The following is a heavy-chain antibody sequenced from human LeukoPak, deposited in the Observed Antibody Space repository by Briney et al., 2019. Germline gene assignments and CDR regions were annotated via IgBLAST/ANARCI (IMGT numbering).Heavy chain of an antibody. CDR2: ISYDGSNK. V-gene: IGHV3-30*18. Sequence: GGSLRLSCAASGFSFSSYGIHWVRQAPGKGLEWVSFISYDGSNKYYADSVKGRFTISRDNSKNTLYLQMNSLRAEDTAVYYCAKEGSRTTVTTAHKSEYYYYYYGMDVWGQGTTVTVSS. D-gene: IGHD4-17*01. CDR3: AKEGSRTTVTTAHKSEYYYYYYGMDV. CDR1: GFSFSSYG. J-gene: IGHJ6*02.